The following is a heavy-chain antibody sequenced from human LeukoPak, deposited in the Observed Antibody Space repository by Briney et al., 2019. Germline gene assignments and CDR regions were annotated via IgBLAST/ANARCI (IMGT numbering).Heavy chain of an antibody. Sequence: GRSLRLSCAASGFTFDDYAMHWVRHAPGKGLEWVSGISWNSGSIGYADSVKGRFTISRDNAKNSLYLQMNSLRAEDTALYYCAKGQVPAASNWFDPWGQGTLVTVSS. J-gene: IGHJ5*02. D-gene: IGHD2-2*01. CDR2: ISWNSGSI. CDR3: AKGQVPAASNWFDP. CDR1: GFTFDDYA. V-gene: IGHV3-9*01.